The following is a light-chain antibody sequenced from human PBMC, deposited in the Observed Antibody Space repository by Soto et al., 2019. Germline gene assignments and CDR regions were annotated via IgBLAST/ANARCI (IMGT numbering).Light chain of an antibody. Sequence: DIQMTQSPSSVSASVGDRVSITCRASQGISNWLAWYQQKPGRAPKLLNYTGSSLQSGVPSRFSGTGSGTDFTLTISSLQPEDVATYYCQQDNGFPLTFGGGTKVEIK. CDR3: QQDNGFPLT. V-gene: IGKV1-12*01. CDR2: TGS. CDR1: QGISNW. J-gene: IGKJ4*02.